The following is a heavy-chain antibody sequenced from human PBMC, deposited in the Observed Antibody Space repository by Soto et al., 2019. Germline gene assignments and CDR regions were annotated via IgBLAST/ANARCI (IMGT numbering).Heavy chain of an antibody. CDR1: GFTFSSYG. CDR3: ARLYCSASSCYSVGAFDI. V-gene: IGHV3-33*01. J-gene: IGHJ3*02. Sequence: LRLSCAASGFTFSSYGMHWVRQAPGKGLEWVALIWFDGSDKYYTESVKGRFTISRDNSKSTLYLQMNSLRAEDTAVYYCARLYCSASSCYSVGAFDIRGQGTMVTVSS. D-gene: IGHD2-15*01. CDR2: IWFDGSDK.